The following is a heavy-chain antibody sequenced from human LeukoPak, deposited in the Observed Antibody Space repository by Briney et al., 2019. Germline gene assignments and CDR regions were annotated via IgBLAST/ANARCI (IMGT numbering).Heavy chain of an antibody. D-gene: IGHD1-26*01. CDR3: ARLDSGDHGNIPH. CDR2: IYHTGTT. Sequence: SETLSLTCTVSGGSLSPYYWTWIRQPPGKGLEWIGYIYHTGTTRYNPSLNSRVTISVETSKYQFSLRLNSVTAADTAIYYCARLDSGDHGNIPHWGQGTLVTVSS. V-gene: IGHV4-59*08. CDR1: GGSLSPYY. J-gene: IGHJ1*01.